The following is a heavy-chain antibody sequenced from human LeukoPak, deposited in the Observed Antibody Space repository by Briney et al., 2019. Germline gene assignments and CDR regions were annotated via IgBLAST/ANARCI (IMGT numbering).Heavy chain of an antibody. Sequence: GASVKVSCKASGYTFTSYDINWVRQATGQGVEWMGWMNPNSGNTGYAQKFQGRVTMTRNTSISRAYMELSSLRSEDTAVYYCARAYYDSSGYYYSLYYYMDVWGKGTTVTVSS. D-gene: IGHD3-22*01. CDR3: ARAYYDSSGYYYSLYYYMDV. CDR1: GYTFTSYD. J-gene: IGHJ6*03. V-gene: IGHV1-8*01. CDR2: MNPNSGNT.